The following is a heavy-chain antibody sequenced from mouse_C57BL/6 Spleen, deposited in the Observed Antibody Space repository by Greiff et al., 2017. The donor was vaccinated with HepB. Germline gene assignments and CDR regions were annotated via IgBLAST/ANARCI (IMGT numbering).Heavy chain of an antibody. V-gene: IGHV2-5*01. CDR3: AKTYYSNGSYAMDY. J-gene: IGHJ4*01. CDR1: GFSLTSYG. CDR2: IWRGGST. Sequence: QVQLKESGPGLVQPSQSLSITCTVSGFSLTSYGVHWVRQSPGKGLEWLGVIWRGGSTDYNAAFMSRLSITKDNSKSQVFFKMNSLQADDTATYYCAKTYYSNGSYAMDYWGQGTSVTVSS. D-gene: IGHD2-5*01.